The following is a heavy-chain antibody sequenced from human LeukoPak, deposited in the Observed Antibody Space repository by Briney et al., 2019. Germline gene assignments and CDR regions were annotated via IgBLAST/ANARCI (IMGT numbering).Heavy chain of an antibody. CDR1: GGSFSGYY. CDR3: ARGFGYSYGSRYYYYGMDV. CDR2: INHSGST. J-gene: IGHJ6*04. Sequence: SETLSLTCAVYGGSFSGYYWSWIRQPPGKGLEWIGEINHSGSTNYNPSLKSRVTISVDTSKNQFSLKLSSVTAADTAVYSCARGFGYSYGSRYYYYGMDVWGKGTTVTVSS. D-gene: IGHD5-18*01. V-gene: IGHV4-34*01.